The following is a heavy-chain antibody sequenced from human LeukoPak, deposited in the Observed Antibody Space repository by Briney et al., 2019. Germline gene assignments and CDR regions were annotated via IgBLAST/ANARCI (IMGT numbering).Heavy chain of an antibody. D-gene: IGHD5-18*01. J-gene: IGHJ6*03. CDR3: AKASRFGYSYGPREYFYYMDV. Sequence: SLRLSCAASGFTFSSHDMHWVRQAPGKGLEWVSIISYDGGKKDYADSVKGRFTISRDNSKNTLYLQMNTLRAEDTAVYYCAKASRFGYSYGPREYFYYMDVWGKGTTVTISS. CDR2: ISYDGGKK. CDR1: GFTFSSHD. V-gene: IGHV3-30*18.